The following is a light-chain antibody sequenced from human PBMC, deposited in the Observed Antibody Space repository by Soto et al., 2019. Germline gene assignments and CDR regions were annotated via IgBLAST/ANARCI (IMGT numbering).Light chain of an antibody. J-gene: IGLJ1*01. V-gene: IGLV2-14*01. CDR2: EVS. CDR1: SSDVGGYNY. Sequence: QSALTQPASVSGSPGQSITISCTGTSSDVGGYNYVSWYQQHPGKAPNLIMYEVSNRPSGVSNRFSGSRSGNTASLTISGLQSEDEAEYYCNSYTTSTTFVFGTGTKLTVL. CDR3: NSYTTSTTFV.